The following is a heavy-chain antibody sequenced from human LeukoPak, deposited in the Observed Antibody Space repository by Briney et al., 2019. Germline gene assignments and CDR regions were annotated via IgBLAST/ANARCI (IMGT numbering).Heavy chain of an antibody. V-gene: IGHV3-9*01. CDR2: ISWNSGSI. Sequence: GGSLRLSCAASGFTFDDYAMHWVRQAPGKGLEWVSGISWNSGSIGYADSVKGRFTISRDNAKNSLYLQMNSLRAGDTALYYCVVYSGYDGYFDYWGQGTLVTVSS. J-gene: IGHJ4*02. CDR3: VVYSGYDGYFDY. CDR1: GFTFDDYA. D-gene: IGHD5-12*01.